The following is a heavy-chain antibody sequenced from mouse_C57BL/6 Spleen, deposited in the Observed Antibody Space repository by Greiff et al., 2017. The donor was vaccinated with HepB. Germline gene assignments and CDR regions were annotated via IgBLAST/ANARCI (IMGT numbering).Heavy chain of an antibody. CDR2: ISYSGST. CDR3: ARGGGLWGIDY. Sequence: EVMLVESGPGMVKPSQSLSLTCTVTGYSITSGYDWHWIRHFPGNKLEWMGYISYSGSTNYNPSLKSRISITHDTSKNHFFLKLNSVTTEDTATYYCARGGGLWGIDYWGQGTTLTVSS. CDR1: GYSITSGYD. D-gene: IGHD6-1*01. J-gene: IGHJ2*01. V-gene: IGHV3-1*01.